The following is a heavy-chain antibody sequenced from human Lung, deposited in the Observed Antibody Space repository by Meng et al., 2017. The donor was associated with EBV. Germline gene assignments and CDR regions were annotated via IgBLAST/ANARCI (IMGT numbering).Heavy chain of an antibody. D-gene: IGHD1-14*01. Sequence: RLVESGGALVQRGGSLRVSCEVSEFTFSRYWMHWVRQVPGEGLVWVSRINEYGSITNYADSVKGRFTISRDNAKNTLYLQMNSLRAEDTGLYFCSRDLAGSDDSWGQGPLVTVSS. CDR2: INEYGSIT. CDR3: SRDLAGSDDS. V-gene: IGHV3-74*01. CDR1: EFTFSRYW. J-gene: IGHJ5*01.